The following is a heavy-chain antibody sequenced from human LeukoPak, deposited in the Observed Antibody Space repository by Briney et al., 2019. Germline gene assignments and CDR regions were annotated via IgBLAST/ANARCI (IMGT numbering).Heavy chain of an antibody. CDR2: IYSGGTT. CDR3: ARGCSAVSCYAFDY. J-gene: IGHJ4*02. V-gene: IGHV3-53*01. D-gene: IGHD2-15*01. CDR1: GFTVSNNY. Sequence: GGSLRLSCAASGFTVSNNYMRWVRQAPGKGLECVSVIYSGGTTYYADSVKGRFTISRDNSKNTLYLQMNSLRAEDTAVYYCARGCSAVSCYAFDYWGQGTLVTVSS.